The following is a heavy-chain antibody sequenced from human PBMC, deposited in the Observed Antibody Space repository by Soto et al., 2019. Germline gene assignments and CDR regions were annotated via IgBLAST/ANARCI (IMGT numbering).Heavy chain of an antibody. D-gene: IGHD6-13*01. CDR3: ARDGGAIAAAGIYYYGMDV. V-gene: IGHV1-2*04. CDR2: INPNSGGT. J-gene: IGHJ6*02. CDR1: GYTFTGYY. Sequence: QVQLVQSGAEVRKPEASVKVSCKASGYTFTGYYMHWVRQAPGQGLEWMGWINPNSGGTNYAQKFQGWVTMTRDTSISTAYMELSRLRSDDTAVYYCARDGGAIAAAGIYYYGMDVWGQGTTVTVSS.